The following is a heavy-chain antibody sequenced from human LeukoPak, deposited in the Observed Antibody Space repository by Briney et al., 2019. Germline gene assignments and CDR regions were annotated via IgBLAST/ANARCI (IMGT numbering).Heavy chain of an antibody. CDR2: IYTSGST. J-gene: IGHJ6*03. Sequence: SETLSLTCTVSGRSISSYYWSWIRQPPGKGLEWIGYIYTSGSTNYNPSLKSRVTISVDTSKNQFSLKLSSVTAADTAVYYCASHYYMDVRGKGTTVTVSS. CDR1: GRSISSYY. V-gene: IGHV4-4*09. CDR3: ASHYYMDV.